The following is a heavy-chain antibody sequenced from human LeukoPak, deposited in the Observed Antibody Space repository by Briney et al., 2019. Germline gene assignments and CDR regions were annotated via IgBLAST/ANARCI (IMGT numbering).Heavy chain of an antibody. Sequence: GGSLRLSCAASGFTFSDYYMSWIRQAPGKGLEWISYISNSGTTVYYSDSATGRFTISRDNAKNSLYLQMNSLRAEDTAVYYCAAWDFWRGSGIDYWGQGTLVTVSS. D-gene: IGHD3-3*01. CDR1: GFTFSDYY. CDR2: ISNSGTTV. V-gene: IGHV3-11*01. CDR3: AAWDFWRGSGIDY. J-gene: IGHJ4*02.